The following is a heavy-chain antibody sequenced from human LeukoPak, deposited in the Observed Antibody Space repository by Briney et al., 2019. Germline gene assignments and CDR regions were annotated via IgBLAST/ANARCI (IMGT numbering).Heavy chain of an antibody. J-gene: IGHJ4*02. Sequence: PSETLSLTCTVSGGSISSSSYYWGWIRQPPGKGLEWIGSISYSGSTNYNPSLKSRVTMSIDTSKNQFSLKLSSVTAADTAVYYCARSGVTIFETDYWGQGTLVTVSS. CDR2: ISYSGST. CDR3: ARSGVTIFETDY. CDR1: GGSISSSSYY. V-gene: IGHV4-39*07. D-gene: IGHD3-3*01.